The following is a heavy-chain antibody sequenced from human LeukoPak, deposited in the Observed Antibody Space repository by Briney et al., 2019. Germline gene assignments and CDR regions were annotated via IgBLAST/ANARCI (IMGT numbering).Heavy chain of an antibody. CDR1: GGSISSGGYY. V-gene: IGHV4-61*08. D-gene: IGHD1-26*01. CDR3: ARVRIVGATGGRLDYYFDY. CDR2: IYYSGST. Sequence: SETLSLTCTVSGGSISSGGYYWSWIRQHPGKGLEWIGYIYYSGSTYYNPSLKSRVTISVDTSKNQFSLRLSSVTAADTAVYYCARVRIVGATGGRLDYYFDYWGQGTLVTVSS. J-gene: IGHJ4*02.